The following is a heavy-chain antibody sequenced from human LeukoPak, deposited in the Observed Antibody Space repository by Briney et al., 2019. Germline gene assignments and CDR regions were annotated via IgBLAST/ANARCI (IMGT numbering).Heavy chain of an antibody. CDR1: GGSISSSSYY. D-gene: IGHD3-10*01. Sequence: SETLSLTCTVSGGSISSSSYYWGWIRQPPGKGLEWIGSIYYSGSTYYNPSLKSRVTISVDTSKNQFSLKLSSVTAADTAVYYCARVPGYYYMDVWAKGTKVTVSS. V-gene: IGHV4-39*07. CDR3: ARVPGYYYMDV. CDR2: IYYSGST. J-gene: IGHJ6*03.